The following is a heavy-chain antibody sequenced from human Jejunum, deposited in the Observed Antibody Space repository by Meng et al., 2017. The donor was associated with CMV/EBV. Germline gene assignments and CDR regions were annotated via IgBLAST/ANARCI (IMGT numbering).Heavy chain of an antibody. J-gene: IGHJ4*02. D-gene: IGHD1-14*01. CDR3: ARGRRNEPLFDY. CDR2: LIAVFDKT. CDR1: GGSFSTHT. V-gene: IGHV1-69*13. Sequence: QVQLRQAGAEGKKPGSSGKVACKTSGGSFSTHTFSWVRQAPGQGLEWMGGLIAVFDKTKAAPRFQDRVTFTADESTSTAYMELSSLTFDDTAVYFCARGRRNEPLFDYWGQGTLVTVSS.